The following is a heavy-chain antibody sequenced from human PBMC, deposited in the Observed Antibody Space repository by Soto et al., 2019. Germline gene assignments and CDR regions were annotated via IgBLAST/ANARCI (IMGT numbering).Heavy chain of an antibody. CDR2: IYYSGST. J-gene: IGHJ6*02. Sequence: SETLSLTCTVSGGSISSSSYYWGWIRQPPGKGLEWIGSIYYSGSTYYNPSLKSRVTISVDTSKNQFSLKLSSVTAADTAVYYCARQVATIALYYYYGMDVWGQGTTVTVSS. CDR3: ARQVATIALYYYYGMDV. D-gene: IGHD5-12*01. V-gene: IGHV4-39*01. CDR1: GGSISSSSYY.